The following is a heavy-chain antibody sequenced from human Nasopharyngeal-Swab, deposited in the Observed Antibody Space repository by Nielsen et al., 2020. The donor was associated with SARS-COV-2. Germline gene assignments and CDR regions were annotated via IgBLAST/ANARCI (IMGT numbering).Heavy chain of an antibody. Sequence: ASVKVSCKASGYTFTGYYMHWVRQAPGQGLEWMGRINPNSGGTNYAQKFRGRVTMTRDTSISTAYMELSRLRSDDTAVYYCASEDTAMEYYYYGMDVWGQGTTVTVSS. J-gene: IGHJ6*02. CDR1: GYTFTGYY. D-gene: IGHD5-18*01. CDR3: ASEDTAMEYYYYGMDV. V-gene: IGHV1-2*06. CDR2: INPNSGGT.